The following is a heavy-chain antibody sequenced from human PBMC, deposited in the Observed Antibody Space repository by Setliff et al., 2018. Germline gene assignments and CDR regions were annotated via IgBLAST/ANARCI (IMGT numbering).Heavy chain of an antibody. CDR3: ARGPWKHSAYYYYYMDV. J-gene: IGHJ6*03. CDR1: GLTLSHYW. Sequence: PGGSLRLSCEGSGLTLSHYWMHWVRQGPGKGLVWVSRINSDGSSTSYADSVKGRFTISRDNAKNTLYLQMNSLRAEDTAVYYCARGPWKHSAYYYYYMDVWGKGTTVTVS. D-gene: IGHD1-1*01. V-gene: IGHV3-74*01. CDR2: INSDGSST.